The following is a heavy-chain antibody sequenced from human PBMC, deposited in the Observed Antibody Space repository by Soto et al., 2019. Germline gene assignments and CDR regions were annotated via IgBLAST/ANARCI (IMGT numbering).Heavy chain of an antibody. CDR3: AGPPYYDSRGHYLGY. D-gene: IGHD3-22*01. J-gene: IGHJ4*02. CDR2: IYYSGST. CDR1: GGSISSGGYS. Sequence: PSETLSLTCAVSGGSISSGGYSWSWIRQPPGKGLEWIGYIYYSGSTNYNPSLKSRVTISIDTSKNQFSLKLSSVTAADTAVYYCAGPPYYDSRGHYLGYWGQGTLVTVSS. V-gene: IGHV4-61*08.